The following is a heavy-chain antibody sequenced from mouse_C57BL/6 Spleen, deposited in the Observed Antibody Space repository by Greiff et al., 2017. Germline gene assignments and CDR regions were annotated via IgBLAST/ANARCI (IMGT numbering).Heavy chain of an antibody. CDR3: TRTTVVPHYYAMDY. J-gene: IGHJ4*01. CDR1: GYTFTDYE. D-gene: IGHD1-1*01. CDR2: IDPETGGT. Sequence: QVQLKQSGAELVRPGASVTLSCKASGYTFTDYEMHWVKQTPVHGLEWIGAIDPETGGTAYNQKFKGKAILTADKSSSTAYMELRSLTSEDSAVYYCTRTTVVPHYYAMDYWGQGTSVTVSS. V-gene: IGHV1-15*01.